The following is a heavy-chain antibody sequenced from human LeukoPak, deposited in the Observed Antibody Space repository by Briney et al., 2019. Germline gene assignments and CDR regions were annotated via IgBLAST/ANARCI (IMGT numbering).Heavy chain of an antibody. CDR3: ARDLGYCSGGSCLNWFDP. CDR1: GYTLTSYG. CDR2: ISAYNGDT. D-gene: IGHD2-15*01. V-gene: IGHV1-18*01. Sequence: GASVKVSCKASGYTLTSYGISWVRQAPGQGLEWMGWISAYNGDTNYAQKLQGRVTMTTDTSTSTAYMELRSLRSDDTAVYYCARDLGYCSGGSCLNWFDPWGQGTLVTVSS. J-gene: IGHJ5*02.